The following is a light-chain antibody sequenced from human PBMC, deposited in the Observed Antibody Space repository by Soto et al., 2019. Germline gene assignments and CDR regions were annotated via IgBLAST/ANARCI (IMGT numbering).Light chain of an antibody. Sequence: EIVLTQSPGTLSLSPGERATLSCRASQSVSVHLAWYQQKPCQAPRLLIYDASNRATGIPARFSGSGSGTDFTLTISSLEPEDFAVYHCVQRTTWPWTCGQGSKVDIK. CDR3: VQRTTWPWT. V-gene: IGKV3-11*01. CDR1: QSVSVH. CDR2: DAS. J-gene: IGKJ1*01.